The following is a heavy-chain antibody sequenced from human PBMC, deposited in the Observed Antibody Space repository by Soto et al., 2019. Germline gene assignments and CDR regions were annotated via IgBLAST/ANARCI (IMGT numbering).Heavy chain of an antibody. CDR3: ARGVVPAATRGYYYYGMDV. CDR1: GGSISGGGYY. V-gene: IGHV4-31*02. J-gene: IGHJ6*02. D-gene: IGHD2-2*01. Sequence: TVSLTWTLAGGSISGGGYYSRWIRQHPGKGVEWIGYIYYSGSTYYNPSLKSRVTISVDTSKNQFSLKLSSVTAADTAVYYCARGVVPAATRGYYYYGMDVWGQGTTVTVSS. CDR2: IYYSGST.